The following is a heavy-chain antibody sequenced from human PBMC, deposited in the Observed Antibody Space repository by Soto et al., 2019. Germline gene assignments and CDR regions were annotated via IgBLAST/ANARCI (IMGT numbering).Heavy chain of an antibody. D-gene: IGHD1-26*01. Sequence: ASVKVSCKFSGYTLTELSMHWVRQAPGKGLEWMGGFDPEDGETIYAQKFQGRVTMTEDTSTDTAYMELSSLRSEDTAVYYCATQGATSRLWELRIDYWGQGTLVTVSS. V-gene: IGHV1-24*01. CDR1: GYTLTELS. J-gene: IGHJ4*02. CDR2: FDPEDGET. CDR3: ATQGATSRLWELRIDY.